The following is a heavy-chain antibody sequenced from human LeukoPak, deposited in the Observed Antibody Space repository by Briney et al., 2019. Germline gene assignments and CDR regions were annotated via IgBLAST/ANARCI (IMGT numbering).Heavy chain of an antibody. V-gene: IGHV3-15*01. CDR2: IRDKPDGGTT. CDR3: ARGGAAAGTDAFDI. D-gene: IGHD6-13*01. Sequence: GGSLRLSCAASGFTFSNAWMSWVRQAPGKGLEWVGLIRDKPDGGTTDYAAPVKGRFTISRDDSKSMLYLQMNSLKTEDTAVYYCARGGAAAGTDAFDIWGQGTMVTVSS. CDR1: GFTFSNAW. J-gene: IGHJ3*02.